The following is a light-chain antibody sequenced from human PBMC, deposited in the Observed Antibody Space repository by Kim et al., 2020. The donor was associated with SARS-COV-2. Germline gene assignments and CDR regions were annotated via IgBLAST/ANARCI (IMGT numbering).Light chain of an antibody. CDR2: GKD. J-gene: IGLJ3*02. CDR1: TSNIGAGYD. V-gene: IGLV1-40*01. CDR3: QSYDSSLTGSRV. Sequence: QSVLTQPPSVSGAPGQTVTISCTGSTSNIGAGYDVHWYQQLPGTVPKILIYGKDQRPSGVPGRFSGSTSGTSASLAITGLQPEDEADYYCQSYDSSLTGSRVFGGGTKVTVL.